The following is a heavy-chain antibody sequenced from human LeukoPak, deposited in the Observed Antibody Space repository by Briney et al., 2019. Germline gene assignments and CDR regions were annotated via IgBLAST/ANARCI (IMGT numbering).Heavy chain of an antibody. J-gene: IGHJ4*02. CDR2: INPNSGGT. V-gene: IGHV1-2*02. Sequence: ASVKVSCKASGYTFTGYYMHWVRQAPGQGLEWMGWINPNSGGTNYAQKFQGRVTMTRDTSISTAYMELSRLRSDDTAVYYCARGDSGSYRNPYYFDYWGQGTLVTVSS. CDR3: ARGDSGSYRNPYYFDY. CDR1: GYTFTGYY. D-gene: IGHD1-26*01.